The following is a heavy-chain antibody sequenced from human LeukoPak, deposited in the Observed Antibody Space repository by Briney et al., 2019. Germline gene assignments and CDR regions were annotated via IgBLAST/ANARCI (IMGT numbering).Heavy chain of an antibody. CDR3: ARSNSNFYYYGMDV. CDR2: VHYSGST. V-gene: IGHV4-59*01. CDR1: GGSISNYY. J-gene: IGHJ6*02. D-gene: IGHD4-11*01. Sequence: SETLSLTCSVFGGSISNYYWSWIRQAPGKRLEWIGYVHYSGSTNYNPSLKSRLTLSLDRSNNQFSLNLRSVTAADTAVYYCARSNSNFYYYGMDVWGQGTTVTVSS.